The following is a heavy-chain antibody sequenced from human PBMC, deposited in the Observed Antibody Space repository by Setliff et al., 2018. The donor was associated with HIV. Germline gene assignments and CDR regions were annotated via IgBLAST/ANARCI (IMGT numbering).Heavy chain of an antibody. V-gene: IGHV1-69*13. D-gene: IGHD3-22*01. Sequence: SVKVSCKASGGTFSSYTISWVRQAPGQGLDWMGGIIPVFGTTNYAQKFQGRVTITADESTSTAYMELSSLRSEDTAVYYCARGGVYYYDSSGWSMDYWGQGTLVTVSS. CDR3: ARGGVYYYDSSGWSMDY. CDR1: GGTFSSYT. J-gene: IGHJ4*02. CDR2: IIPVFGTT.